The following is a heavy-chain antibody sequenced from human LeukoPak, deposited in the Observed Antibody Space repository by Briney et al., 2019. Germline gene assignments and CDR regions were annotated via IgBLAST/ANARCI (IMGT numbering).Heavy chain of an antibody. CDR2: IYRGGST. CDR3: ARSPDYGDPYWYFDL. Sequence: GGSLRLSCAASGFTVSSNYMSWDRQAPGKGLEWVSVIYRGGSTHYAGSVEGRFTISRDKSKNTVYLQLNSLRAEDTAVYYCARSPDYGDPYWYFDLWGRGTLVTVSS. V-gene: IGHV3-53*01. D-gene: IGHD4-17*01. J-gene: IGHJ2*01. CDR1: GFTVSSNY.